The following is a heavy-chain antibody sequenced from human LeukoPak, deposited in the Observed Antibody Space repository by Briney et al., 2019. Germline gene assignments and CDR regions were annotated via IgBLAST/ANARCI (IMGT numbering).Heavy chain of an antibody. D-gene: IGHD2-2*01. CDR1: GGSMSSSSYY. CDR2: IYYSGST. Sequence: SETLSLTCTVSGGSMSSSSYYWGLIRQPPGRGLEWIGSIYYSGSTYYNPSLKSRVTVSVDTSKNQFSLKLSSVTAADTAVYYCARLTDCSSTSCYYYYYGMDVWGQGTTVTVSS. J-gene: IGHJ6*02. V-gene: IGHV4-39*01. CDR3: ARLTDCSSTSCYYYYYGMDV.